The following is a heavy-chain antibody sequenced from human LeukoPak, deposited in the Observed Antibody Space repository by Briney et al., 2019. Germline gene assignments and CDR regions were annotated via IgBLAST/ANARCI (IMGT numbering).Heavy chain of an antibody. D-gene: IGHD6-6*01. CDR2: ISTSSSDI. Sequence: GGSLRLSCTGSGFTFSSYSMNWVRQAPGKGLEWVSFISTSSSDIYYADSVKGRFTMSRDNAKNSLYLQMKSLRAEDTAVYYCARDRAVIAARPDKFYYYMDVWGKGTTVTVSS. CDR3: ARDRAVIAARPDKFYYYMDV. J-gene: IGHJ6*03. CDR1: GFTFSSYS. V-gene: IGHV3-21*01.